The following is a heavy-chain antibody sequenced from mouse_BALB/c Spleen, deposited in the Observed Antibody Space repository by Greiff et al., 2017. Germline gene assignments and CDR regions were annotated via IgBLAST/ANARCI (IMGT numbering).Heavy chain of an antibody. V-gene: IGHV7-3*02. Sequence: EVKLMESGGGLVQPGGSLRLSCATSGFTFTDYYMSWVRQPPGKALEWLGFIRNKANGYTTEYSASVKGRFTISRDNSQSILYLQMNTLRAEDSATYYCAREGTTVVTPDYWGQGTTLTVSS. CDR3: AREGTTVVTPDY. J-gene: IGHJ2*01. CDR2: IRNKANGYTT. D-gene: IGHD1-1*01. CDR1: GFTFTDYY.